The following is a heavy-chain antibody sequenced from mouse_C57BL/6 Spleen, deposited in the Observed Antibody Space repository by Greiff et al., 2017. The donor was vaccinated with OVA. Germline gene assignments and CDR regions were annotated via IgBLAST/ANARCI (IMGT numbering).Heavy chain of an antibody. CDR3: ARSRITTVVAPFGY. V-gene: IGHV1-72*01. Sequence: VQLQQPGAELVKPGASVKLSCKASGYTFTSYWMHWVKQRPGRGLEWIGRLDPHRGGPKYNEKFKSKATLTVDKPSSTAYMQRSSLTSEDAAVYYCARSRITTVVAPFGYWGQGTTLTVSS. CDR2: LDPHRGGP. D-gene: IGHD1-1*01. CDR1: GYTFTSYW. J-gene: IGHJ2*01.